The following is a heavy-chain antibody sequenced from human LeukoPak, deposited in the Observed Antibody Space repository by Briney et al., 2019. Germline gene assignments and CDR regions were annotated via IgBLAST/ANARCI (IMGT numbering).Heavy chain of an antibody. V-gene: IGHV1-18*01. D-gene: IGHD3-10*01. CDR3: ARDPFPGPMVRGVTPPFDL. CDR2: ISAYNGNT. CDR1: GYTFTSYG. J-gene: IGHJ2*01. Sequence: EASVKVSCKASGYTFTSYGISWVRQAPGQGLEWMGWISAYNGNTNYAQKLQGRVTMTTDTSTSTAYMELRSLRSDDTAVYYCARDPFPGPMVRGVTPPFDLWGRGTLVTVSS.